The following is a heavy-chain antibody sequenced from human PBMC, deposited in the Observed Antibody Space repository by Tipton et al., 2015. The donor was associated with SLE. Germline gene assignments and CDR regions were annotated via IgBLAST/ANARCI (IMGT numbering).Heavy chain of an antibody. CDR1: GFTFSSYG. D-gene: IGHD1-26*01. CDR3: ARVGSYFDY. V-gene: IGHV3-33*08. CDR2: IRNDGSNK. Sequence: SLRLSCAASGFTFSSYGMHWVRQAPGKGLEWVAFIRNDGSNKYYADSVKGRFTISRDNAKNSLYLQMNSLRAEDTAVYYCARVGSYFDYWGQGTLVTVSS. J-gene: IGHJ4*02.